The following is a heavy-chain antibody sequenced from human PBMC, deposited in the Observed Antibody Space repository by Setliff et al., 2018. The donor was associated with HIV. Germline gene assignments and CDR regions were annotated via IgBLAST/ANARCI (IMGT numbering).Heavy chain of an antibody. V-gene: IGHV4-38-2*02. CDR2: IYHSGFT. J-gene: IGHJ5*02. CDR3: VRRGRTGNSYVLHWFDP. D-gene: IGHD5-18*01. CDR1: GYSISSGYY. Sequence: PSETLSLTCTVSGYSISSGYYWGWIRLPPGKGLEWIGDIYHSGFTIYNPSLKSRVTLSLDTSKNQFSLKLSSVTAADTAVYFCVRRGRTGNSYVLHWFDPWGQGTLVTVSS.